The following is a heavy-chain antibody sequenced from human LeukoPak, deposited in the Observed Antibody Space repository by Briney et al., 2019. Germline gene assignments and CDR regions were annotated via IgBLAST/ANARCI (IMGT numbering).Heavy chain of an antibody. Sequence: GGSLRLSCAASGFTFSSYSMNWVRQAPGKGLEWVSSISSSSSYIYYADSVKGRFTISRDNAKNSLYLQMNSLRAEDTAVYYCARTYGDWEGWLDPWGQGTLVTVSS. D-gene: IGHD4-17*01. J-gene: IGHJ5*02. V-gene: IGHV3-21*01. CDR1: GFTFSSYS. CDR3: ARTYGDWEGWLDP. CDR2: ISSSSSYI.